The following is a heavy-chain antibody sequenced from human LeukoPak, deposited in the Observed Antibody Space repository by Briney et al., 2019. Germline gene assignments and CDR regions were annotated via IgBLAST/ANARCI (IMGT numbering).Heavy chain of an antibody. CDR1: GGSISSYY. CDR2: IYYSGST. CDR3: ARWTAAAGPYYYFDY. V-gene: IGHV4-59*01. Sequence: SETLSLTCTVSGGSISSYYWSWIRQPPGKGLEWIGYIYYSGSTNYNPSLKSRVTISVDTSKNQFSLKLSSVTAADTAMYYCARWTAAAGPYYYFDYWGQGTLVTVSS. D-gene: IGHD6-13*01. J-gene: IGHJ4*02.